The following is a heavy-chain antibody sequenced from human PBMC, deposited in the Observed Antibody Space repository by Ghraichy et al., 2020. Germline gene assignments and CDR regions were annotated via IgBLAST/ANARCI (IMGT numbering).Heavy chain of an antibody. V-gene: IGHV3-21*01. CDR3: ARGLRYYASGRVEY. CDR2: ISSSSSYI. Sequence: GGSLRLSCEASGFIFNTYTMSWVRQAPGKGLEWVSSISSSSSYIYYADSVKGRFTISRDNSKNSLHLQMNTLRADDTAVYYCARGLRYYASGRVEYWGQGTLVTVSS. J-gene: IGHJ4*02. CDR1: GFIFNTYT. D-gene: IGHD3-10*01.